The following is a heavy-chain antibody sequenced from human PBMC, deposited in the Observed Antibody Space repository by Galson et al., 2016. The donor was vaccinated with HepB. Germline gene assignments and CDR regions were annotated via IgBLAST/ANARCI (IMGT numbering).Heavy chain of an antibody. CDR2: IYYDGSDK. J-gene: IGHJ4*02. V-gene: IGHV3-33*01. D-gene: IGHD1-14*01. CDR3: ARDLRASWRVLGTPDY. CDR1: GFSFSDYG. Sequence: SLRLSCAASGFSFSDYGMHWVRQAPGKGLDWVAVIYYDGSDKYYADSVKGRFTISRDNSKNTVYLQMNSLGADDTAVYYCARDLRASWRVLGTPDYWGQETQVTVSS.